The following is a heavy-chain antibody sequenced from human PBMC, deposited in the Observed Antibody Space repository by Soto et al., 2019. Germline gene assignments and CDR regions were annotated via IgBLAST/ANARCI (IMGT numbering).Heavy chain of an antibody. D-gene: IGHD6-19*01. V-gene: IGHV3-74*01. J-gene: IGHJ4*02. Sequence: GGSLRLSCAASGFTFSSYWMHWVRQSPGKGLVWVSRINSDGSSTSYADSVKGRFTISRDNAKNTLYLQMNSLRAEDTAVYYCARASGYSSGWYHPGYFDYWGQGTLVTVSS. CDR3: ARASGYSSGWYHPGYFDY. CDR1: GFTFSSYW. CDR2: INSDGSST.